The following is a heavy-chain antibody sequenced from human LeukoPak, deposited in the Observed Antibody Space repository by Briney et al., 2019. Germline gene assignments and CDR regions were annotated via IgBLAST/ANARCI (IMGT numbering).Heavy chain of an antibody. J-gene: IGHJ4*02. CDR3: ARRGSGRHFDF. Sequence: GGSLRLSCAASGFTFSDYYMSWTRQAPGKGLEWVSYISGGSSTIYYADSLKGRFTVSRDNAKNSLYLLMNSLRAEDTAVCYCARRGSGRHFDFWGQGTLVTVSS. CDR2: ISGGSSTI. V-gene: IGHV3-11*01. D-gene: IGHD2-15*01. CDR1: GFTFSDYY.